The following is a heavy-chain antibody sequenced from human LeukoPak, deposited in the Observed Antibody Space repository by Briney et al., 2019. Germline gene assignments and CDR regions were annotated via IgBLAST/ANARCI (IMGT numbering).Heavy chain of an antibody. V-gene: IGHV4-59*01. CDR3: ARAPGLYCSSTSCYIDAFDI. CDR1: GGSISSYY. Sequence: SETLSLTCTVSGGSISSYYWSWIRQPPGKGLEWIGYIYSSGSTNYNPSLKSRVTISVDTSKNQFSLKLSSVTAADTAVYYCARAPGLYCSSTSCYIDAFDIWGQGTMVTVSS. J-gene: IGHJ3*02. D-gene: IGHD2-2*02. CDR2: IYSSGST.